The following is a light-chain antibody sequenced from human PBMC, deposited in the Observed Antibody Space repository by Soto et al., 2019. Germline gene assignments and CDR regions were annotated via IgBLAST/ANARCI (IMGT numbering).Light chain of an antibody. CDR1: SSDIGGSDH. J-gene: IGLJ1*01. Sequence: QSVLTQPASVSDSPGQSITISCTGTSSDIGGSDHVSWYRQYPGEAPKLIIYDVANRPSGVSHRFSGSKSGNTASLIISGLQREDEADYYCVSFTTSRSYVFGTGTKVTVL. CDR2: DVA. CDR3: VSFTTSRSYV. V-gene: IGLV2-14*03.